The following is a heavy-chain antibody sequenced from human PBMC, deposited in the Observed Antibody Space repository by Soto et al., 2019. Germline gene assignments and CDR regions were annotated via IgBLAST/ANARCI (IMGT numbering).Heavy chain of an antibody. CDR3: ARRYGSCFDY. CDR1: GGSISSYY. D-gene: IGHD5-18*01. Sequence: QVQLQESGPGLVKPSETLSLTCTVSGGSISSYYWSWIRQPPGKGLELIGYIYYSGSTNYTPSLKSRFTISVYTSKIQFSLKLSSVTAADTAVYYCARRYGSCFDYWGQGTLVTVSS. J-gene: IGHJ4*02. V-gene: IGHV4-59*08. CDR2: IYYSGST.